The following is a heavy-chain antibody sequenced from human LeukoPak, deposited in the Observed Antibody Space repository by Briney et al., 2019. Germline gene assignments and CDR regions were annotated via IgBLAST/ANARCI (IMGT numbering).Heavy chain of an antibody. CDR2: IKSKTDGGTT. Sequence: GGSLRLFCGASGLTFSNAWMSWVRQALGKGLEWVGRIKSKTDGGTTDYAAPVKGRFTISRDDSKNALYLQMNSLKTEDTAVYYCTTATSGSYDYWGQGTLVTVSS. CDR1: GLTFSNAW. V-gene: IGHV3-15*01. CDR3: TTATSGSYDY. J-gene: IGHJ4*02. D-gene: IGHD3-10*01.